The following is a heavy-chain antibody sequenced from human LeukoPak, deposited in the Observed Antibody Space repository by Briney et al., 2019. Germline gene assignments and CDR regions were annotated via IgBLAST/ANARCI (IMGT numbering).Heavy chain of an antibody. CDR1: GFTFSSYA. CDR3: ARGGYSGYALCY. V-gene: IGHV3-30*14. D-gene: IGHD5-12*01. Sequence: GGSLRLSCAASGFTFSSYAMHWVRQAPGKGLEWVAVISYDGSNKYYADSVKGRFTISGDNSKNTLYLQMNSLRAEDTAVYYCARGGYSGYALCYWGQGTLVTVSS. J-gene: IGHJ4*02. CDR2: ISYDGSNK.